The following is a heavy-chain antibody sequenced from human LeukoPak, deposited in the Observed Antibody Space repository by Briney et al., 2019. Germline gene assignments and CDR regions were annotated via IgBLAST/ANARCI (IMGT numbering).Heavy chain of an antibody. V-gene: IGHV4-39*07. CDR3: ARDYQGGYGDKTVDY. D-gene: IGHD5-18*01. J-gene: IGHJ4*02. CDR2: IYYSGST. CDR1: GGSISSNTYY. Sequence: PSETLSLTCTVSGGSISSNTYYWGWIRQPPGKGLEWIGSIYYSGSTYYNPSLKSRVTISVDTPKNQFSLKLSSVTAADAAVYYCARDYQGGYGDKTVDYWGQGTLVTVSS.